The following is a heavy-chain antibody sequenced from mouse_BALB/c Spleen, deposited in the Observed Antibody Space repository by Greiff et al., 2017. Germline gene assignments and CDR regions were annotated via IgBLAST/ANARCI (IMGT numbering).Heavy chain of an antibody. J-gene: IGHJ2*01. CDR2: INPSSGYT. CDR1: GYTFTSYT. Sequence: QVQLQQSAAELARPGASVKMSCKASGYTFTSYTMHWVKQRPGQGLEWIGYINPSSGYTEYNQKFKDKTTLTADKSSSTAYMQLSSLTSEDSAVYCGARWERDSSSYDDYWGQGTTLTVSS. V-gene: IGHV1-4*02. CDR3: ARWERDSSSYDDY. D-gene: IGHD3-2*01.